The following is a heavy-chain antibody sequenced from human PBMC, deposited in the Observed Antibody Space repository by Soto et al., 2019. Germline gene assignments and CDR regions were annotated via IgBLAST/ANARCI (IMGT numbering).Heavy chain of an antibody. D-gene: IGHD1-26*01. V-gene: IGHV1-69*06. CDR3: ARAIKRWEVHYYFDY. CDR2: IVVISNTA. CDR1: GSTFNNFA. Sequence: QVVLLQSGAEVKEPGSSVRVSCEVSGSTFNNFAFSWVRQAPGHGPEWMGGIVVISNTADYSQRFQDRVTSTADTSTNTLYMELGSLIFEDTAVYYCARAIKRWEVHYYFDYWGQGTLVTVSS. J-gene: IGHJ4*02.